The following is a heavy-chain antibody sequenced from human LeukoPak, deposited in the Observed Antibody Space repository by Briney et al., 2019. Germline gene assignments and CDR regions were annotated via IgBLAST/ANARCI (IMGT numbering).Heavy chain of an antibody. CDR3: AEGGSGRRGDYYYGMDV. D-gene: IGHD3-10*01. CDR2: MNPNSGNT. CDR1: GYTFTSYD. J-gene: IGHJ6*04. V-gene: IGHV1-8*01. Sequence: ASVKVSCKASGYTFTSYDINWVRQATGQGLEWMGWMNPNSGNTGYAQKFQGRFTMTRNTSISTAYMELSSLRSEDTAVYYCAEGGSGRRGDYYYGMDVSGKGTTVTVSS.